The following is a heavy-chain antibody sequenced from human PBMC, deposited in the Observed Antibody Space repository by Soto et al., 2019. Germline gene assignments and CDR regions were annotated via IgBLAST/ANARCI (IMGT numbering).Heavy chain of an antibody. Sequence: PSETLSLTCSVSGGSINSDDSFWGWVRQSPGKGLEWIGGLYYGGSTFYNPSLKSRVTISLDTSKNQFSLRLTSVTAADTAIYYCARQLPVGATSWFDPWGQGTLVTVSS. J-gene: IGHJ5*02. CDR2: LYYGGST. V-gene: IGHV4-39*01. CDR1: GGSINSDDSF. CDR3: ARQLPVGATSWFDP. D-gene: IGHD1-26*01.